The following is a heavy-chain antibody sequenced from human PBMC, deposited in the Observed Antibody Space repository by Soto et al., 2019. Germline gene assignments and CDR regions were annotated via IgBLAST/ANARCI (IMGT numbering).Heavy chain of an antibody. CDR3: AHRDSTGTTTYFDS. V-gene: IGHV2-5*02. J-gene: IGHJ4*02. CDR2: IYWDGES. D-gene: IGHD1-1*01. Sequence: QITLKEAGPTLVKPTETLTLTCTFSGFSFTTTRMGVGWTRQPPGKALEWLAIIYWDGESRYNPLLRRRLTLTEYPSKNQVVLTMTNMDPTDTATYYCAHRDSTGTTTYFDSWGQGIPVTVAS. CDR1: GFSFTTTRMG.